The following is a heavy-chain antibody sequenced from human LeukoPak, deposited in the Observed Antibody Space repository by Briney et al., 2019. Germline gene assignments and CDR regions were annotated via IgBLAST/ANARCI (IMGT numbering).Heavy chain of an antibody. CDR2: IYYSGST. J-gene: IGHJ4*02. CDR3: ERQVVAVAGTGYFDY. D-gene: IGHD6-19*01. CDR1: GGSIRSSSYY. Sequence: SETLSLTCTVSGGSIRSSSYYWGWIRQPPGKGLEWIGSIYYSGSTYYNASLKSRGTISVDTSKNQFSLKLNSVTAADTAVSFCERQVVAVAGTGYFDYWGQGTLVTVSS. V-gene: IGHV4-39*01.